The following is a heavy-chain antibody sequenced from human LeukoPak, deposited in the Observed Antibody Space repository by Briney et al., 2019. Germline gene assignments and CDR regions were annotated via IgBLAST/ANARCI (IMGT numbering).Heavy chain of an antibody. D-gene: IGHD3-9*01. J-gene: IGHJ3*02. CDR3: ARGGYYDILTGYYDVFDI. Sequence: SETLSLTCTVSGGSISSYYWSWIRQPPGKGLEWIGYIYYSGSTNYNPSLKSRVTISVDASKNQFSLKLSSVTAADTAVYYCARGGYYDILTGYYDVFDIWGQGTLVTVSS. V-gene: IGHV4-59*01. CDR2: IYYSGST. CDR1: GGSISSYY.